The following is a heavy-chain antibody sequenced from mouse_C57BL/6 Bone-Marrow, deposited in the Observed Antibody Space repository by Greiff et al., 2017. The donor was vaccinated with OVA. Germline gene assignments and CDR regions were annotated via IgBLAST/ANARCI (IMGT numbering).Heavy chain of an antibody. CDR2: IFPGSGST. Sequence: VQLQQSGPELVKPGASVKISCKASGYTFTDYYINWVKQRPGQGLEWIGWIFPGSGSTYYNEKFKGKATLTVEKSSSTAYMLLRSLTSEDSAVYFCARYSYSNSSILSIDDWGQGTSVTVSS. CDR3: ARYSYSNSSILSIDD. CDR1: GYTFTDYY. V-gene: IGHV1-75*01. D-gene: IGHD1-1*01. J-gene: IGHJ4*01.